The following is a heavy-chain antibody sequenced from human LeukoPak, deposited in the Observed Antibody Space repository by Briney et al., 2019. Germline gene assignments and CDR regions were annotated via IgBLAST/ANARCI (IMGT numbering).Heavy chain of an antibody. Sequence: PSETLSLTCTVSGGSISSYYWSWIRQPPGKGLEWIGYIYYSGSTNYNPSLKSRVTISVDTSKNQFSLKLSSVTAADTAVYYCAGHHCSSTSCLYYFDYWGQGTLVTVSS. CDR2: IYYSGST. V-gene: IGHV4-59*01. CDR3: AGHHCSSTSCLYYFDY. J-gene: IGHJ4*02. D-gene: IGHD2-2*01. CDR1: GGSISSYY.